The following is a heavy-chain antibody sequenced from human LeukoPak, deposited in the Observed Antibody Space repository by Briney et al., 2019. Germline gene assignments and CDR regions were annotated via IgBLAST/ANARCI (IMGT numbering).Heavy chain of an antibody. D-gene: IGHD3-22*01. CDR2: IKRDGREK. CDR1: GFIFSSYW. CDR3: ARGTDSSGYPGDY. V-gene: IGHV3-7*05. Sequence: GGSLRLSCAASGFIFSSYWMSWVRQAPGKGLEWVANIKRDGREKYYVDSVKGRFTISRDNAKNSLYLQMNSLRAEDTAVYYCARGTDSSGYPGDYWGQGTLVTVSS. J-gene: IGHJ4*02.